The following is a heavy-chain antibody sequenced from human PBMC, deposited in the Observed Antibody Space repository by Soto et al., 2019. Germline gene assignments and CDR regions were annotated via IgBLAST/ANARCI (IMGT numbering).Heavy chain of an antibody. J-gene: IGHJ6*03. CDR1: GFSHSARGVR. CDR2: IYWDDDK. Sequence: SGRTLANPTQTLTLPCSFSGFSHSARGVRGGWICQPPGKALEWLALIYWDDDKRYSPSLKSRLTITKDTSKNQVVLTMTNMDPVDTATYYCAHTPPSPYYYYMDVWGKGTTVTVSS. V-gene: IGHV2-5*02. CDR3: AHTPPSPYYYYMDV.